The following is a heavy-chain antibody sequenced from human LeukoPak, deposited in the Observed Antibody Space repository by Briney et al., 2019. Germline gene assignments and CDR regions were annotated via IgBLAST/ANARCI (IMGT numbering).Heavy chain of an antibody. CDR1: SGSLSSDY. Sequence: SETLSLTCTVSSGSLSSDYWNWLRQPPGKGLEYIGYLSYSGSSNYNPSLKSRVTISVDASKNQFSLKLNSVTAAGTAVYYCARGFLLRRDASNRGAFWDFDLWGRGTLVIVSS. V-gene: IGHV4-59*01. D-gene: IGHD5-24*01. CDR3: ARGFLLRRDASNRGAFWDFDL. J-gene: IGHJ2*01. CDR2: LSYSGSS.